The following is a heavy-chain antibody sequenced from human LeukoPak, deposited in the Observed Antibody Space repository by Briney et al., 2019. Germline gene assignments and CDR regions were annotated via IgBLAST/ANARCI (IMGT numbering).Heavy chain of an antibody. D-gene: IGHD3-3*01. CDR1: GYTFTGYY. CDR2: INPNSGGT. V-gene: IGHV1-2*06. Sequence: ASVKVSCKASGYTFTGYYMHWVRQAPGQGLEWMGRINPNSGGTNYAQKFQGRVTMTRDTSISTAYMELSSLRSEDTAVYYCARGLVWSGLLLVLWGQGTLVTVSS. J-gene: IGHJ4*02. CDR3: ARGLVWSGLLLVL.